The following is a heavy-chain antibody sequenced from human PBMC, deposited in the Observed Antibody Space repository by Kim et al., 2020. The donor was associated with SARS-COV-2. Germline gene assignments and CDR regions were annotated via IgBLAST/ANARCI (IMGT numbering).Heavy chain of an antibody. CDR3: ARGKSVDAY. D-gene: IGHD2-8*01. V-gene: IGHV3-48*03. CDR2: ITENGRTI. J-gene: IGHJ4*02. CDR1: GFTFSRHG. Sequence: GGSLRLSCAASGFTFSRHGMNWVRQAPGKRLEWVSYITENGRTIYYADSVKGRFTISRDNAKSSLYLQMNSLRAEDTAVYYCARGKSVDAYWGQGTLVTVSS.